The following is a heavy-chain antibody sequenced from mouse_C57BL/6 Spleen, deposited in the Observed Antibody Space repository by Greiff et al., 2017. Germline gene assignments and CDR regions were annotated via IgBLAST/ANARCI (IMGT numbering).Heavy chain of an antibody. CDR1: GYAFSSSW. J-gene: IGHJ2*01. Sequence: QVQLQQSGPELVKPGASVKISCKASGYAFSSSWMNWVKQRPGKGLEWIGRLYPGDGGTNYNGKFKGKATLTADKSSSTAYMQLSRLTSEDSAVYFSARSRWEEGYYFDYWGQGTTLTVSS. V-gene: IGHV1-82*01. D-gene: IGHD1-1*01. CDR3: ARSRWEEGYYFDY. CDR2: LYPGDGGT.